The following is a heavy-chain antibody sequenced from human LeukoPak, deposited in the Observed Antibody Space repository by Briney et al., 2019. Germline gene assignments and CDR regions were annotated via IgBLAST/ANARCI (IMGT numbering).Heavy chain of an antibody. D-gene: IGHD3-22*01. Sequence: PGGSLRLSCAASGFTFSSYSMNWVRQAPGKGLEWVANIKQDGSEKYYVDSVKGRFTISRDNAKNSLYLQMNSLRAEDTAVYYCARDGPYYYDSSGYIGGAFDIWGQGTMVTVSS. CDR1: GFTFSSYS. CDR3: ARDGPYYYDSSGYIGGAFDI. J-gene: IGHJ3*02. V-gene: IGHV3-7*01. CDR2: IKQDGSEK.